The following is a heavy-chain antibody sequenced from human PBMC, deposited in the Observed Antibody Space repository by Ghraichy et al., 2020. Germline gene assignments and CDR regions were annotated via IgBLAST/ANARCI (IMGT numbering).Heavy chain of an antibody. CDR1: GGSISTYY. D-gene: IGHD6-19*01. V-gene: IGHV4-59*08. Sequence: SETLSLTCTVSGGSISTYYWSWIRQPPGKGLEWIGYVFYSGSTNYNPSLNSRVTISVDTSKNQFSLKLSSVTAADTAVYYCARRGKAGLAYNYYAMDVWGQGTTVTVSS. J-gene: IGHJ6*02. CDR3: ARRGKAGLAYNYYAMDV. CDR2: VFYSGST.